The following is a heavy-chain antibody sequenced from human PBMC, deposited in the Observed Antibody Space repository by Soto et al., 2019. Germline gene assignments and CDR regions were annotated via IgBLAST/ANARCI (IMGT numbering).Heavy chain of an antibody. D-gene: IGHD3-22*01. J-gene: IGHJ4*02. V-gene: IGHV1-69*13. CDR2: IIPLFGTA. CDR3: ARQFDYDSSGYYYAY. CDR1: GGIFNKYA. Sequence: GASVKVSCKASGGIFNKYAIDWVRQAPGHGLEWMGGIIPLFGTAKYAQKFQGRVTITADEATSTAYMELSSLRSEDTAVYYCARQFDYDSSGYYYAYWGQGTLVTVSS.